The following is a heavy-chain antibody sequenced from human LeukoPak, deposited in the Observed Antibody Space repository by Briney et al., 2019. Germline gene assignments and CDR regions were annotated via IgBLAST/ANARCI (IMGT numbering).Heavy chain of an antibody. J-gene: IGHJ5*02. CDR1: GFTFSSYG. V-gene: IGHV3-30*03. CDR3: ARDPDSSGS. CDR2: ISYDGTNK. Sequence: GRSLRLSCAASGFTFSSYGMHWVRQAPGKGLEWVAVISYDGTNKYYADSVKGRFTISRDNSKNTLYLQMNSLRAEDTAVYYCARDPDSSGSWGQGTLVTVSS. D-gene: IGHD3-22*01.